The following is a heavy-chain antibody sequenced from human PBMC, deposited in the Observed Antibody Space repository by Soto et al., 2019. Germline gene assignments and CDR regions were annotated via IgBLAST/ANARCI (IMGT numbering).Heavy chain of an antibody. Sequence: PSETLSLTCTVSGGSISSYYRSWIRQPPGKGLEWIGYIYYSGSTNYNPSLKSRVTISVDTSKNQFSLKLSSVTAADTAVYYCARDRTKYYDILTGKGYYYYGMDVWCQGTTVT. CDR1: GGSISSYY. J-gene: IGHJ6*02. CDR3: ARDRTKYYDILTGKGYYYYGMDV. D-gene: IGHD3-9*01. CDR2: IYYSGST. V-gene: IGHV4-59*01.